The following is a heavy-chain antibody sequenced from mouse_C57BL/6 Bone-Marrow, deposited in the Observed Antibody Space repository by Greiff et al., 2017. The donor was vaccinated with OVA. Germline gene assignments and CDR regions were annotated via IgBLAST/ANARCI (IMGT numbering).Heavy chain of an antibody. Sequence: EVKVVESGGGLVQPGGSMKLSCVASGFTFSNYWMNWVRQSLEKGLEWVAQIRLKSDNYATHYAESVKGRFTISRDDSKSSVYLQMNNLRAEDTGIYYCTDGLRLDYWGQGTTLTVSS. CDR1: GFTFSNYW. CDR2: IRLKSDNYAT. V-gene: IGHV6-3*01. CDR3: TDGLRLDY. J-gene: IGHJ2*01. D-gene: IGHD2-4*01.